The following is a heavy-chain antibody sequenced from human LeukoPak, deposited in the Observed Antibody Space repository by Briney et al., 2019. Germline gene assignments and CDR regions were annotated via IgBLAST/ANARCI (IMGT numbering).Heavy chain of an antibody. Sequence: ASVKVSCKASGGTFSSYAISWVRQAPGQGLEWMGGIIPIFGTANYAQKFQGGVTITADESTSTAYMELSSLRSEDTAVYYCAREAAAGHEGTFQHWGQGTLVTVSS. V-gene: IGHV1-69*13. D-gene: IGHD6-13*01. CDR3: AREAAAGHEGTFQH. CDR1: GGTFSSYA. CDR2: IIPIFGTA. J-gene: IGHJ1*01.